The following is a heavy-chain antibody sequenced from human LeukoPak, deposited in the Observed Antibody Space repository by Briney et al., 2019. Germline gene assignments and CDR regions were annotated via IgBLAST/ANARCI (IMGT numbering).Heavy chain of an antibody. CDR3: AKGARKGDDYGGFFDY. D-gene: IGHD4-23*01. CDR2: ISYVGSYK. V-gene: IGHV3-30*04. Sequence: GGSLRLSCAVSGFTFSNYAMHWVRQAPGKGLEWVAVISYVGSYKDYADSGKGRFTMSRDNSKNTLYLQMNSLRTEDTAVYYCAKGARKGDDYGGFFDYWGQGTLVTVSS. J-gene: IGHJ4*02. CDR1: GFTFSNYA.